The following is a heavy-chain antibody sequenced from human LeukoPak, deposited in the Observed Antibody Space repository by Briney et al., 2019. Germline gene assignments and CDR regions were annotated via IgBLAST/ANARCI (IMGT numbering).Heavy chain of an antibody. Sequence: SETLSLTCTLFGGSISGYYWSWIRQPPGKGLEWIGYIYHSGSTYYNPSLKSRVTISVDRSKNQFSLKLSSVTAADTAVYYCARARTYPGFDYWGQGTLVTVSS. D-gene: IGHD2-2*01. CDR1: GGSISGYY. CDR3: ARARTYPGFDY. CDR2: IYHSGST. J-gene: IGHJ4*02. V-gene: IGHV4-30-2*01.